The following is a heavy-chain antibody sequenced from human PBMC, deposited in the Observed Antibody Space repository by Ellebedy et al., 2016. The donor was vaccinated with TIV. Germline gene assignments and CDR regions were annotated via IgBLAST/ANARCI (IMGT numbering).Heavy chain of an antibody. D-gene: IGHD2-15*01. J-gene: IGHJ4*02. CDR2: INHSGST. Sequence: SQTLSLTCXVYGGSFRGYYWSWIRQPPGKGLEWIGEINHSGSTNYNPSLKSRVTISVDTSKNQFSLKLSSVTAADTAVYYCASHRVGDGFLGYWGQGTLVTVSS. CDR3: ASHRVGDGFLGY. V-gene: IGHV4-34*01. CDR1: GGSFRGYY.